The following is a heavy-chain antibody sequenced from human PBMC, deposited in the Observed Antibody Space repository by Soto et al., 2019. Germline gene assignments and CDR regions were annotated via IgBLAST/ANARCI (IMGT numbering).Heavy chain of an antibody. CDR1: GGSVSSGGNY. V-gene: IGHV4-39*01. Sequence: QLQRQESGPGLVKPAETLSLNCAVSGGSVSSGGNYWGWIRQSPGKGLEWIGSVHDTGTTHDNPSLTRRVTISVATSKNQFSLNVNSVTAAATAVYYCARGLISPADAGVWGQGTLVTVSS. D-gene: IGHD3-10*01. CDR2: VHDTGTT. CDR3: ARGLISPADAGV. J-gene: IGHJ4*02.